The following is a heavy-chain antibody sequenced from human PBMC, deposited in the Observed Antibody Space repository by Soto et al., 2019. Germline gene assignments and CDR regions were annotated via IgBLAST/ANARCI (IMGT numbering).Heavy chain of an antibody. Sequence: SETLSLTCTVSGGSISSGGYYWSWIRQHPGKGLEWIGYIYYSGSTYYNPSLKSRVTISVDTSKNQFSLKLSSVTAADTAVYYCARGLTSRSPIEAAALNWFDPWGQGTLVTVSS. CDR2: IYYSGST. CDR3: ARGLTSRSPIEAAALNWFDP. D-gene: IGHD6-13*01. J-gene: IGHJ5*02. V-gene: IGHV4-31*03. CDR1: GGSISSGGYY.